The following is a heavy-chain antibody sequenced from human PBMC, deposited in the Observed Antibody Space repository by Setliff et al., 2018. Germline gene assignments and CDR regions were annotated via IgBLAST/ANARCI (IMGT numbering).Heavy chain of an antibody. V-gene: IGHV1-8*01. CDR2: MNPNSGNT. CDR1: GYTFISYD. J-gene: IGHJ5*02. CDR3: ARGWAGYCSGGSCGEWFDP. D-gene: IGHD2-15*01. Sequence: ASVKVSCKASGYTFISYDINWVRQATGQGLEWMGWMNPNSGNTGYAQKFQGRVTMTRNTSISTAYMELSSLRSEDTAVYYCARGWAGYCSGGSCGEWFDPWGQGTLVTVSS.